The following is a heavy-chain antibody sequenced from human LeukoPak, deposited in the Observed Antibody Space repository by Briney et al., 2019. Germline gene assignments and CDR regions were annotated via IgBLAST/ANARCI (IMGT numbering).Heavy chain of an antibody. V-gene: IGHV3-53*04. Sequence: GGSLRLSCAASGFTFSIYAMSWVRQAPGKGLEWVSVIYSAGNTYYADSVKGRFTISRHNSKNTLYLQMNSLRVEDTAVYYCARGGTPGYSSGRIDYWGQGTLVTVSS. D-gene: IGHD6-19*01. CDR1: GFTFSIYA. CDR2: IYSAGNT. J-gene: IGHJ4*02. CDR3: ARGGTPGYSSGRIDY.